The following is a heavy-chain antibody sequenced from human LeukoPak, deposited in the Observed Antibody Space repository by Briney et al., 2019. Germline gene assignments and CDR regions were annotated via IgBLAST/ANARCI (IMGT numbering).Heavy chain of an antibody. Sequence: WVRQAPGXGLEWVSPFSGSGGNTYYADSVKGRFTISRDNSKNTLYLQMNSLRAEDTAVYYCAKSGLNRFDYWGQGTLVTVSS. D-gene: IGHD2-15*01. CDR2: FSGSGGNT. J-gene: IGHJ4*02. V-gene: IGHV3-23*01. CDR3: AKSGLNRFDY.